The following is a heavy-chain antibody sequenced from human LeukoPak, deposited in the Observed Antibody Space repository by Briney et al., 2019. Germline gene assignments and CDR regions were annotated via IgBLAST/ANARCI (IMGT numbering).Heavy chain of an antibody. CDR2: SATTKPNSCTT. J-gene: IGHJ4*02. CDR3: VRVVTTRSGWYHFDN. Sequence: GGSLRLSCAGAGFSIADHHMDWVRQAPGTGLEWIGRSATTKPNSCTTQYAASVRGRFTISGDDSQNSLYLHLNSLKTEDTAVYYCVRVVTTRSGWYHFDNWGLGTLVSVSS. V-gene: IGHV3-72*01. CDR1: GFSIADHH. D-gene: IGHD6-13*01.